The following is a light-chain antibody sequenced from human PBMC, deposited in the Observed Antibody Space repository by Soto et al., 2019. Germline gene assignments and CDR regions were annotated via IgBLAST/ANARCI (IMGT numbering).Light chain of an antibody. CDR2: ESS. Sequence: IQMTQSPSTLSASVGDSVTITCRASQSISTLTAWYQQKPGKAPRLLLYESSVLESGVPSRFSGDGSGTDFTLTISGLQPDDSAIYYCQQYHTYWTFGQGNKVEVK. CDR1: QSISTL. J-gene: IGKJ1*01. V-gene: IGKV1-5*03. CDR3: QQYHTYWT.